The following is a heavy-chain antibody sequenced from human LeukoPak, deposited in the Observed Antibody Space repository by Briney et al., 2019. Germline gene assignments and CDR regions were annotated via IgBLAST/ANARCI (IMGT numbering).Heavy chain of an antibody. J-gene: IGHJ4*02. D-gene: IGHD6-19*01. CDR1: GFSFSSYS. Sequence: PGWSLRLSCAASGFSFSSYSMNWVRQAPGKGLEWVSSISTSSTYVYYADSVRGRFTISRDNAKNSLYLQMNSLRAEDTAVYYCARDVWYSSGWYPFDYWGQGTLVTVSS. CDR3: ARDVWYSSGWYPFDY. V-gene: IGHV3-21*01. CDR2: ISTSSTYV.